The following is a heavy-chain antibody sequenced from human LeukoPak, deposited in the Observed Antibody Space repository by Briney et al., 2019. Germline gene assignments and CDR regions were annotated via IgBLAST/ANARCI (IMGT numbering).Heavy chain of an antibody. D-gene: IGHD1-26*01. Sequence: PGGSLRLSCAASGFTFSSCAMHWVRQAPGKGLEWVAIISYDGSNKYYADSVKGRFTISRDNSKNTLYVQMKSLRAEDTAVYYCAREIVVVDIWGQGTLVTVSS. CDR1: GFTFSSCA. V-gene: IGHV3-30-3*01. CDR2: ISYDGSNK. J-gene: IGHJ4*02. CDR3: AREIVVVDI.